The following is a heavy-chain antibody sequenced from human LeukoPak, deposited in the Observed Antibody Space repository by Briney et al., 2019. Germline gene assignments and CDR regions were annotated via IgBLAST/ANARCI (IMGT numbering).Heavy chain of an antibody. CDR3: ATLKLAARRFYYFDY. CDR2: FDPEDGET. CDR1: GYTLIELS. J-gene: IGHJ4*02. D-gene: IGHD6-6*01. V-gene: IGHV1-24*01. Sequence: ASVKVSCKVSGYTLIELSMHWVRQAPGKGLEWMGGFDPEDGETIYAQKFQGRVTMTEDTSTDTAYMELSSLRSEDTAVYYCATLKLAARRFYYFDYWGQGTLVTVSS.